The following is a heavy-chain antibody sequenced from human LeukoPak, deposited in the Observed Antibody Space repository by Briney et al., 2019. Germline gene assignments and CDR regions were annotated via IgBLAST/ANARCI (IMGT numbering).Heavy chain of an antibody. CDR1: GFTFRSYG. CDR2: IGNDGSNK. J-gene: IGHJ5*02. Sequence: GGSLRLSCAASGFTFRSYGMHWVRQAPGKGLDWVAFIGNDGSNKYYADSVKGRFTISRDNSKNTLYLQMNSLRAEDTAIYYCAKDHFSIAAAGYNWFNPWGQGTLVTVSS. D-gene: IGHD6-13*01. V-gene: IGHV3-30*02. CDR3: AKDHFSIAAAGYNWFNP.